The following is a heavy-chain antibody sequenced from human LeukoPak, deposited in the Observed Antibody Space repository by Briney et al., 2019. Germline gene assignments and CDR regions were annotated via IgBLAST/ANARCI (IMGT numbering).Heavy chain of an antibody. D-gene: IGHD2/OR15-2a*01. CDR2: IHYDGARS. Sequence: GGSLRLSCAASGFTFSGYGMHWVRQAPGKGLEWVAFIHYDGARSYYADSVKGRFTISRDNSKNTLYLQMNSLRVEDTAVYYCAKDVTTGAEQEYWGQGTLVTVSS. J-gene: IGHJ4*02. CDR1: GFTFSGYG. CDR3: AKDVTTGAEQEY. V-gene: IGHV3-30*02.